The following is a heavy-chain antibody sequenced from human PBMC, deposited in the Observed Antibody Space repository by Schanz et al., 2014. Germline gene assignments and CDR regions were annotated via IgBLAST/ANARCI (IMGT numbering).Heavy chain of an antibody. D-gene: IGHD2-15*01. Sequence: VQLLESGGGLVQPGGSLRLSCAASGFTFSSYAMSWVRQAPGKGLEWVSSISHSGGSKYYADSVKGRFTISRDNSKNILYLQMNSLSADDTAVFYCAKGMGYCSGGTCYDYYYYGLDVWGQGTTVTVSS. J-gene: IGHJ6*02. CDR1: GFTFSSYA. V-gene: IGHV3-23*01. CDR2: ISHSGGSK. CDR3: AKGMGYCSGGTCYDYYYYGLDV.